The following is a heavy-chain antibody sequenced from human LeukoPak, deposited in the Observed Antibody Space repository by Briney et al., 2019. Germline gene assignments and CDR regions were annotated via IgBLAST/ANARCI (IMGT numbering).Heavy chain of an antibody. V-gene: IGHV3-33*01. D-gene: IGHD6-19*01. J-gene: IGHJ4*02. CDR3: ARGQNRDSNGWNEIFDY. CDR2: IWYDGSNK. Sequence: PGRSLRLFCAASGFTFSSYGMHWVRQAPGKGLEWVAVIWYDGSNKYYADSVKGRFTISRDNSKNTLYLQMNSLRAEDTAVYYCARGQNRDSNGWNEIFDYWGQGTLVTVSS. CDR1: GFTFSSYG.